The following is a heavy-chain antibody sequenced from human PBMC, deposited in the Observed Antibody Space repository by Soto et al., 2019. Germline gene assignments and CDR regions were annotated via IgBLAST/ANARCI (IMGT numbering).Heavy chain of an antibody. CDR3: ARDFSSTPLLWFGELRD. V-gene: IGHV6-1*01. D-gene: IGHD3-10*01. J-gene: IGHJ4*02. Sequence: QSQTLSLTCAISGDSVSSNSAAWNWIRQSPSRGLEWLGRTYYRSKWYNDYAVSVKSRITINPDTSKNQFSLQLNSVTPEDTAVYYCARDFSSTPLLWFGELRDWGQGTLVTVSS. CDR2: TYYRSKWYN. CDR1: GDSVSSNSAA.